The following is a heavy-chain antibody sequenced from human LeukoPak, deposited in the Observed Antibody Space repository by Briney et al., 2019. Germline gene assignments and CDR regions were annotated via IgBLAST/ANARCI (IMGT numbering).Heavy chain of an antibody. V-gene: IGHV3-74*01. CDR1: GFTFGTYW. CDR2: INFDGSST. J-gene: IGHJ4*02. D-gene: IGHD1-26*01. Sequence: PGGSLRLSCGASGFTFGTYWMHWVRQAPGKGLVWVSRINFDGSSTSYADSVKGRFTISRDNAKNTLYLQMDSLGAEDTAVYYCGRVLSGSYRSLDYWGQGTLVTVSS. CDR3: GRVLSGSYRSLDY.